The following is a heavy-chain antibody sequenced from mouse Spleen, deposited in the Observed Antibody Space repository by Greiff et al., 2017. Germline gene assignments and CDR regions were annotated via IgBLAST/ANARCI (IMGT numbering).Heavy chain of an antibody. V-gene: IGHV5-17*02. CDR1: GFTFSSFG. CDR3: ARQLGRDWYFDV. Sequence: EVQLVESGGGLVQPGGSRKLSCAASGFTFSSFGMHWVRQAPEKGLEWVAYISSGSSTIYYADTVKGRFTISRDNPKNTLFLQMTSLRSEDTAMYYCARQLGRDWYFDVWGAGTTVTVSS. D-gene: IGHD4-1*02. CDR2: ISSGSSTI. J-gene: IGHJ1*01.